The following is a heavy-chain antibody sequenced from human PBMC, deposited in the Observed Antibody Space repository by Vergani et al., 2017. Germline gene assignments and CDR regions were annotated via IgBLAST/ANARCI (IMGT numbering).Heavy chain of an antibody. CDR3: ARDLYSSSWYNYDNWFDP. CDR2: IKQDGSEK. D-gene: IGHD6-13*01. Sequence: EVQLVESGGGLVQPGGSLRLSCAASGFTFSSYWMSWVRQAPGKGLEWVANIKQDGSEKYYVDSVKGRFTISRDNAKNSLYLQMNSLRAEDTAVYYCARDLYSSSWYNYDNWFDPWGQGTLVTVSS. CDR1: GFTFSSYW. V-gene: IGHV3-7*01. J-gene: IGHJ5*02.